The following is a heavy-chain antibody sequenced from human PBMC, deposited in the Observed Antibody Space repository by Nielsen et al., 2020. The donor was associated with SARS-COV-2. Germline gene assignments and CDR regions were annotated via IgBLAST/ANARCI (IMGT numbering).Heavy chain of an antibody. Sequence: ASVKVSCKASGYTFTTYYIHWVRQAPGQGLEWMGVINPSGGSTNYAQKFQGRVTMTRDTSTSTVYMELSSLRSEDTAVYYCARDVNLTGYYSYWGQGTLVTVSS. CDR3: ARDVNLTGYYSY. CDR2: INPSGGST. V-gene: IGHV1-46*01. D-gene: IGHD3-9*01. CDR1: GYTFTTYY. J-gene: IGHJ4*02.